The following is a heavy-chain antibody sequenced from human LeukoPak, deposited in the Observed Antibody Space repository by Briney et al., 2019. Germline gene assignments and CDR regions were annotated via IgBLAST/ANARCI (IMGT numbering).Heavy chain of an antibody. CDR1: GGSFSGYY. CDR3: ARDMGMVRGDY. CDR2: INHSGST. J-gene: IGHJ4*02. Sequence: SETLSLTCAVYGGSFSGYYWSWIRQPPGKGLEWIGEINHSGSTNYNPSLKSRVTISVDTSKNQFSLKLSSVTAADTAVYYCARDMGMVRGDYWGQGTLVTISS. D-gene: IGHD6-13*01. V-gene: IGHV4-34*01.